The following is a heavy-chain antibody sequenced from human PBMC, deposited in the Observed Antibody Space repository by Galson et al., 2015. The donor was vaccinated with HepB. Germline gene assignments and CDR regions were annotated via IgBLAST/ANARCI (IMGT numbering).Heavy chain of an antibody. Sequence: SVKVSCKASGYTFTSYAMNWVRQAPGQGLEWMGWINTKTGNPTYAQGFTGRFVFSSDTSVSTAYLQISSLKAEDSAVYYCVTPLSNGYDYWRNWGQGTLVTVSS. J-gene: IGHJ4*02. V-gene: IGHV7-4-1*02. D-gene: IGHD5-12*01. CDR3: VTPLSNGYDYWRN. CDR1: GYTFTSYA. CDR2: INTKTGNP.